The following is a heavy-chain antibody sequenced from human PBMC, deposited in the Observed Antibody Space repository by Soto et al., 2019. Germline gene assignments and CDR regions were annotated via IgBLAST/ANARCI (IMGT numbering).Heavy chain of an antibody. CDR3: ARDHMVRGVSSYYGMDV. CDR2: IYHSGST. CDR1: GVYIRGSNW. V-gene: IGHV4-4*02. D-gene: IGHD3-10*01. Sequence: SETLALTCAVSGVYIRGSNWWSWVRQAPGKGLEWIGEIYHSGSTNYNPSLKSRVTISVDKSKNQFSLKLSSVTAADTAVYYCARDHMVRGVSSYYGMDVWGQGTSVNVS. J-gene: IGHJ6*02.